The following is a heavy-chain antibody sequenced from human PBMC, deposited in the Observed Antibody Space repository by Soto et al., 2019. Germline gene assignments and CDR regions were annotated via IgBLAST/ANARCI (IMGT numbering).Heavy chain of an antibody. J-gene: IGHJ6*02. D-gene: IGHD6-19*01. CDR2: INPNSGGT. Sequence: EASVKVSCKASGYTFTGYYMHWVRQAPGQGLEWMGWINPNSGGTNYAQKFQGWVTMTRDTSISTAYMELSRLRSDDTAEYYCARGQWLVMNYYGMDVWGQGTTVTVSS. V-gene: IGHV1-2*04. CDR3: ARGQWLVMNYYGMDV. CDR1: GYTFTGYY.